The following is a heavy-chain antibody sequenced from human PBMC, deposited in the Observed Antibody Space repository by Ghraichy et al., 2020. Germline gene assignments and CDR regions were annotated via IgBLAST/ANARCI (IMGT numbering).Heavy chain of an antibody. CDR3: ATDMGGSYWLGYYYYGMDV. CDR1: GYTLTELS. CDR2: FDPEDGET. V-gene: IGHV1-24*01. Sequence: ASVKVSCKVSGYTLTELSMHWVRQAPGKGLEWMGGFDPEDGETIYAQKFQGRVTMTEDTSTDTAYMELSSLRSEDTAVYYCATDMGGSYWLGYYYYGMDVWGQGTTVTVSS. D-gene: IGHD1-26*01. J-gene: IGHJ6*02.